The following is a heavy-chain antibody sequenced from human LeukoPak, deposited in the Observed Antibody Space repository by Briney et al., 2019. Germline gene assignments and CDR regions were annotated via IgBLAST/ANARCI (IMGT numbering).Heavy chain of an antibody. CDR1: GFTFSDYY. CDR3: ARDLGYDILTGYNDY. V-gene: IGHV3-11*06. J-gene: IGHJ4*02. CDR2: ISGSRSYT. Sequence: GGSLRLSCAASGFTFSDYYMSWIRQAPGKGLEWVSYISGSRSYTNYADSVKGRFTISRDNAKNSLYLQMNSLRAEDTAVYYCARDLGYDILTGYNDYWGQGTLVTVSS. D-gene: IGHD3-9*01.